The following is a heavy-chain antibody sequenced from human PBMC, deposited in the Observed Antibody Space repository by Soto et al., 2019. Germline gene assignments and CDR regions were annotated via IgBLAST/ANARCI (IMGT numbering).Heavy chain of an antibody. Sequence: EVQLVESGGDLVQPGGSLRLSCAASGFTFSSYWMHWVRQAPGKGLVWVSRVKSDGSTYYADSVKGRFTISRDNAKNTLYLQMNSLTVEDTAVYYCASGIRGHYGSDVWGQGTMITVSS. D-gene: IGHD5-12*01. CDR2: VKSDGST. CDR3: ASGIRGHYGSDV. CDR1: GFTFSSYW. J-gene: IGHJ3*01. V-gene: IGHV3-74*01.